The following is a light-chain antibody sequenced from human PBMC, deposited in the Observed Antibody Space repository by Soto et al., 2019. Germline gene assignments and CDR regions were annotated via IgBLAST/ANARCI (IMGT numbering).Light chain of an antibody. CDR3: QQSNNYPWT. CDR2: EAA. V-gene: IGKV1-5*03. J-gene: IGKJ1*01. Sequence: DIQMTQSPSTLSASVGDRVTITCRASQYIHNYLAWYQQKPGVAPKLLIYEAANLESGVPSRFSGSGTGTEFTLTISSLQPDDFATYYCQQSNNYPWTFGQGTRVEI. CDR1: QYIHNY.